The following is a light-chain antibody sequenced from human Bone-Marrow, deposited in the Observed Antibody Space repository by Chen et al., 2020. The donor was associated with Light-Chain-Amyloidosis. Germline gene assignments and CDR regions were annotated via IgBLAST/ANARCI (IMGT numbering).Light chain of an antibody. CDR2: RYT. J-gene: IGLJ2*01. V-gene: IGLV3-25*03. CDR3: QSADSSGTYEVI. Sequence: SYELTQPPPVSVSPGQTARITCSGDDLPTKYAYWYQQKPGQAPVLVIHRYTERPSGISERFSGSSSGTTATLTISGVQAEDEADYHCQSADSSGTYEVIIGGGTKLTVL. CDR1: DLPTKY.